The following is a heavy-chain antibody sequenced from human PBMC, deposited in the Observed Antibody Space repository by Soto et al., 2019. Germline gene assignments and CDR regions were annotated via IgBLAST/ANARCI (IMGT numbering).Heavy chain of an antibody. J-gene: IGHJ4*02. CDR3: EGATSATFDS. CDR1: GDSVSSNSVT. V-gene: IGHV6-1*01. Sequence: QTISRTCAISGDSVSSNSVTWNWIRQSPSRGLEWLGRTYYRSKWSYDYAESVKSRITIKPDTSKNQFSLQLNSVTPEDTAVYYCEGATSATFDSRAQRNLVTVSS. CDR2: TYYRSKWSY.